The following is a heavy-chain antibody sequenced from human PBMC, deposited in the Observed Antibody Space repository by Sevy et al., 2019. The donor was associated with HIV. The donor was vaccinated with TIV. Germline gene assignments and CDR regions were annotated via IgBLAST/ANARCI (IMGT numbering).Heavy chain of an antibody. Sequence: GGSLRLSCAASGFSFSSYWMNWVRQAPGKGLEWVAYIKQDGSEKYYVDSVKGRFTISRDNAKNSLYLQMNSLRAEDTAVYYCAKNLYYESLDYWGQGTLVTVSS. J-gene: IGHJ4*02. CDR3: AKNLYYESLDY. D-gene: IGHD3-16*01. CDR2: IKQDGSEK. CDR1: GFSFSSYW. V-gene: IGHV3-7*01.